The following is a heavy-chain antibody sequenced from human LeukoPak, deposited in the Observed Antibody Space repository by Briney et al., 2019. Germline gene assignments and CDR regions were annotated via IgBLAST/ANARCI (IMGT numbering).Heavy chain of an antibody. V-gene: IGHV2-5*02. CDR2: IYWDDDK. J-gene: IGHJ4*02. CDR3: AHVDTAMAMLDY. D-gene: IGHD5-18*01. Sequence: SGPTLVKPTQTLTLTCTFSGFSLSTSGVGVGWIRQPPGKALEGLALIYWDDDKRYSPSLKSRRTITKDTSKNQVVLTMTNMDPVDTATYYCAHVDTAMAMLDYWGQGTLVTVSS. CDR1: GFSLSTSGVG.